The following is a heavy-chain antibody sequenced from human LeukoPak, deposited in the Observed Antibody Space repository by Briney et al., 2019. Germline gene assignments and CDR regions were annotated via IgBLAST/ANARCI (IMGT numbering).Heavy chain of an antibody. CDR3: ARDPHYDYGDYGVDY. Sequence: PGRSLRLSCAASGFTFSTYGMHWVRQAPGKGLEWVAVISYDGSNKYYADSVKGRFTISRDNSKNTLYLQMNSLRADDTAVYYCARDPHYDYGDYGVDYWGQGTLVTVSS. D-gene: IGHD4-17*01. J-gene: IGHJ4*02. CDR1: GFTFSTYG. CDR2: ISYDGSNK. V-gene: IGHV3-30*03.